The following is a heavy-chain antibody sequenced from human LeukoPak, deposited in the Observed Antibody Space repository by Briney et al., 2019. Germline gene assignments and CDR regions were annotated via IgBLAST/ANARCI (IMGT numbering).Heavy chain of an antibody. CDR1: GFTFSSYS. CDR2: ISSSGSTI. Sequence: QPGGSLRLSCAASGFTFSSYSMNWVRQAPGKGLEWVSYISSSGSTIYYADSVKGRFTISRDNAKNSLYLQMNSLRAEDTAVYYCARDFRGTMKGVDYWGQGTLVTVSS. CDR3: ARDFRGTMKGVDY. D-gene: IGHD3-22*01. J-gene: IGHJ4*02. V-gene: IGHV3-48*04.